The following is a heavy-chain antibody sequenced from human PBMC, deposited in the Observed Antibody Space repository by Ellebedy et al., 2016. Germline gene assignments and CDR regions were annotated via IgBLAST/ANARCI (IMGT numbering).Heavy chain of an antibody. CDR3: ASSRIVGATTLLDY. J-gene: IGHJ4*02. D-gene: IGHD1-26*01. V-gene: IGHV1-2*02. Sequence: ASVKVSXXASGYTFTGYYMHWVRQAPGQGLEWMGWINPNSGGTNYAQKFQGRVTMTRDTSIGTAYMELSRLRSDDTAVYYCASSRIVGATTLLDYWGQGTLVTVSS. CDR1: GYTFTGYY. CDR2: INPNSGGT.